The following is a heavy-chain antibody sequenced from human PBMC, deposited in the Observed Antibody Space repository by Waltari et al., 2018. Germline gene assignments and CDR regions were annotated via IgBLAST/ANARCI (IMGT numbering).Heavy chain of an antibody. CDR1: GFAFSTYG. J-gene: IGHJ6*03. CDR2: IRYDGNIK. V-gene: IGHV3-30*02. D-gene: IGHD4-4*01. CDR3: AKDPYSNYDSYYSYMDV. Sequence: QVQLVESGGGVVQPGGSRRLSCAASGFAFSTYGMHWVRQAPGKGLEWVAFIRYDGNIKNYADSVKGRFTISRDNSKNTLSLQVNSLGAEDTAVYYCAKDPYSNYDSYYSYMDVWGKGTTVTISS.